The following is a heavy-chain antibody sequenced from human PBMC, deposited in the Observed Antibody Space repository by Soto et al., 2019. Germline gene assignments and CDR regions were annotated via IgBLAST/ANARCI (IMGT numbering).Heavy chain of an antibody. J-gene: IGHJ4*02. CDR1: GGSISSGGYY. V-gene: IGHV4-31*03. CDR3: ATYGSGTYKPTTFDY. CDR2: IYYSGST. Sequence: QVQLQESGPGLVKPSQTLSLTCTVSGGSISSGGYYWSWLRQHPGNGLEWIGYIYYSGSTYYNPSLKSRVTIAVDTSKNQFSLKLSSVTAADTAVYYCATYGSGTYKPTTFDYWGKGTLVTVSS. D-gene: IGHD3-10*01.